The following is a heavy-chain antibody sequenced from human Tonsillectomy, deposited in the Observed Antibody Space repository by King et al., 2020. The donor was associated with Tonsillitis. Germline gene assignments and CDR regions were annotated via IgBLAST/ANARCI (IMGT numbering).Heavy chain of an antibody. J-gene: IGHJ6*03. CDR2: SIPIYCTA. V-gene: IGHV1-69*01. CDR3: ARVPRLYYYYMDV. Sequence: VQLVESGAEVKKPGSSVKVCCKSSVGTFSSYAISWVRQAPGQGLEWMGGSIPIYCTANYAQKFQGRVTITADESTSTSYMELSSLRSEDTAVYYCARVPRLYYYYMDVWGKGTTVTVSS. CDR1: VGTFSSYA.